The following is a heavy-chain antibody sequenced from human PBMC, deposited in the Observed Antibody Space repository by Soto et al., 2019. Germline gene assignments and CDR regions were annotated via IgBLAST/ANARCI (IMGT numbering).Heavy chain of an antibody. CDR1: GFSFTSFG. Sequence: GGSLRLSCAASGFSFTSFGIHWVRQTPGKGLEWVALVSYDGSSKFYSDSVKGRFALSRDNSKKTVYLQMNSLKTDDTAVYYCAILSTVTTTTSYFWGQGTLVTVSS. D-gene: IGHD4-17*01. CDR3: AILSTVTTTTSYF. V-gene: IGHV3-30*03. J-gene: IGHJ4*02. CDR2: VSYDGSSK.